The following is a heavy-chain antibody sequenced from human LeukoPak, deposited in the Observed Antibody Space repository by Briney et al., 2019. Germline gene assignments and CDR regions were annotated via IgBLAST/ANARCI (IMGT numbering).Heavy chain of an antibody. V-gene: IGHV1-69*13. CDR2: IIPIFGTA. Sequence: SVKVSCKASGYTFTSCGISWVRQAPGQGLEWMGGIIPIFGTANYAQKFQGRVTITADESTSTVYMELSSLRSEDTAVYYCARVGEHITIFGVVRFAFDIWGQGTMVTVSS. D-gene: IGHD3-3*01. J-gene: IGHJ3*02. CDR3: ARVGEHITIFGVVRFAFDI. CDR1: GYTFTSCG.